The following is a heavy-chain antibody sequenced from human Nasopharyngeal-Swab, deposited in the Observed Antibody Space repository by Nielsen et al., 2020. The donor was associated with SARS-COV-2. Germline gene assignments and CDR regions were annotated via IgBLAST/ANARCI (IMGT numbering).Heavy chain of an antibody. CDR2: IYPGDSDT. Sequence: GESLKISCKGSGYSFTSYWIGWVRQMAGKGLEWMGIIYPGDSDTRYSPSFQGQVTISADKSISTAYLQWSSLKASDTAMYYCARQYYDSSGYYRGYYYYYMDVWGKGTTVTVSS. CDR3: ARQYYDSSGYYRGYYYYYMDV. V-gene: IGHV5-51*01. J-gene: IGHJ6*03. CDR1: GYSFTSYW. D-gene: IGHD3-22*01.